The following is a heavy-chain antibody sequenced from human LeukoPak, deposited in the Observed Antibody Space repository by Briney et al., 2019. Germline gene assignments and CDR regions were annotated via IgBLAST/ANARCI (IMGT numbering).Heavy chain of an antibody. CDR3: ARPSYYYDSSGSVSGAFDI. CDR2: IKQDGGEK. Sequence: GGSLRLACGASGFSFSSYWMSWVRQAPGKGLEWVANIKQDGGEKYYVDSVKGRFTISRDNAKNSLYLQMNSLRAEDTAVYYCARPSYYYDSSGSVSGAFDIWGQGTKVTVSS. D-gene: IGHD3-22*01. J-gene: IGHJ3*02. CDR1: GFSFSSYW. V-gene: IGHV3-7*04.